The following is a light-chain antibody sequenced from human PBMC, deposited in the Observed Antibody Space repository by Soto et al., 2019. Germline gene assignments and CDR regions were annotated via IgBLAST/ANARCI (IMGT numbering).Light chain of an antibody. Sequence: DVQMTQSPSSLSASVGDRVTITCRASQGISNYLAWYQQKPGTVPKLLIYAASTLQSGVPSRFSGSGSGTDFTLTISSLQPEDVATYYYQKYNSAPHTFDQGTKLEIK. CDR3: QKYNSAPHT. V-gene: IGKV1-27*01. J-gene: IGKJ2*01. CDR1: QGISNY. CDR2: AAS.